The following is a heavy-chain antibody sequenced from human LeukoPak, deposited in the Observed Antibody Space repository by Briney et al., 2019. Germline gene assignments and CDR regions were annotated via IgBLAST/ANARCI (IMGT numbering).Heavy chain of an antibody. Sequence: PGGSLRLSCAASGFTFSSYAMSWVRQAPGKGLERVSAISGSGGSTYYADSVKGRFTISRDNSKNTLYLQMNSLRAEDTAAYYCAKVAFGITGTTNYWGQGTLVTVSS. V-gene: IGHV3-23*01. CDR1: GFTFSSYA. CDR3: AKVAFGITGTTNY. CDR2: ISGSGGST. J-gene: IGHJ4*02. D-gene: IGHD1-7*01.